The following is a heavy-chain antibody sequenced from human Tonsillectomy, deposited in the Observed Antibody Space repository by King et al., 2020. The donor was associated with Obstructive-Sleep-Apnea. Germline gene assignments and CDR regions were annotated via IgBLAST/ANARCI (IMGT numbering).Heavy chain of an antibody. CDR2: MNPNSGNT. J-gene: IGHJ5*02. Sequence: VQLVQSGAEVKKPGASVKVSCKASGYTFTSYDINWVRQAPGQGFEWMGWMNPNSGNTGEAQKFQGRVTMTRNTSLRTAYMELSSLRSEDSAVYYCARATNWGSDHWGQGTLVTVSS. D-gene: IGHD7-27*01. CDR1: GYTFTSYD. V-gene: IGHV1-8*01. CDR3: ARATNWGSDH.